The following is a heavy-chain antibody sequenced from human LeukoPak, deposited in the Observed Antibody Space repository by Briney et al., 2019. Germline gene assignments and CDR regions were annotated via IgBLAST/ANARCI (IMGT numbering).Heavy chain of an antibody. J-gene: IGHJ4*02. CDR3: ARHQHGDFWSGSSPFDY. V-gene: IGHV1-69*05. Sequence: SVKVSCKASGGTFSSYAISWVRQAPGQGLEWMGGIIRIFGTANYAQKFQGRVTITTDESTSTAYMELSSLRSEDTAVYYCARHQHGDFWSGSSPFDYWGQGTLVTVSS. CDR2: IIRIFGTA. D-gene: IGHD3-3*01. CDR1: GGTFSSYA.